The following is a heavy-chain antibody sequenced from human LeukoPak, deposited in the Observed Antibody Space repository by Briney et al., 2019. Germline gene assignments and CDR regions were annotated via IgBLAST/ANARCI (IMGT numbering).Heavy chain of an antibody. Sequence: SQTLSLTCTVSGGSVRSDGYYWGWIRQHPEKGLEWIGHIYSSGSTYYNPSLKSRVTISVDPSKNQFSLNLTVVTAADTAVYYCAKKSRGYDFPWFDPWGQGILGTVSS. CDR3: AKKSRGYDFPWFDP. J-gene: IGHJ5*02. D-gene: IGHD5-12*01. V-gene: IGHV4-31*03. CDR2: IYSSGST. CDR1: GGSVRSDGYY.